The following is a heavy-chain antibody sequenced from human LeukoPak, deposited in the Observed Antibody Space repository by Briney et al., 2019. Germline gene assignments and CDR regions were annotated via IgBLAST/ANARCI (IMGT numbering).Heavy chain of an antibody. J-gene: IGHJ3*02. D-gene: IGHD3-22*01. CDR1: GGSFSGYY. CDR3: ARHKNYDSIPGAFDI. V-gene: IGHV4-34*01. CDR2: INHGGST. Sequence: SETLSLTCAVYGGSFSGYYWSWIRQPPGKGLEWIGEINHGGSTNYNPSLKSRVTISVDTPKNQFSLKLSSVTAADTAVYYCARHKNYDSIPGAFDIWGQGTMVTVSS.